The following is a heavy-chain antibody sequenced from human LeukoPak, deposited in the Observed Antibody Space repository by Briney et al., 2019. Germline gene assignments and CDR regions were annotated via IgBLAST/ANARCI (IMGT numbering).Heavy chain of an antibody. J-gene: IGHJ4*02. V-gene: IGHV3-23*01. CDR1: GFTFSSYG. CDR2: ISGSGGST. CDR3: AKGRSIAVAGILY. Sequence: LPGGSLRLSCAASGFTFSSYGMSWVRQAPGKGLEWVSAISGSGGSTYYADSVKGRFTISRDNSKNTLYLQMNSLRAEDTAVYYCAKGRSIAVAGILYWGQGTLVTVSS. D-gene: IGHD6-19*01.